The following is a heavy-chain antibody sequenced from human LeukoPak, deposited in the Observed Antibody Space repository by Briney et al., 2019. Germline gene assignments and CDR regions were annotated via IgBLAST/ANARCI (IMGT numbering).Heavy chain of an antibody. D-gene: IGHD3-22*01. CDR2: ISATGDST. J-gene: IGHJ3*02. CDR1: GFTFSNYA. Sequence: GGSLRLSCAASGFTFSNYAINWVRQAPGKGLKWVSGISATGDSTYYADSVKGRFNISRDNSKNTLYLQMNSLRAEDTALYYCAKRMTVRGYWDTSGDAFDIWGQGTMVTVSS. CDR3: AKRMTVRGYWDTSGDAFDI. V-gene: IGHV3-23*01.